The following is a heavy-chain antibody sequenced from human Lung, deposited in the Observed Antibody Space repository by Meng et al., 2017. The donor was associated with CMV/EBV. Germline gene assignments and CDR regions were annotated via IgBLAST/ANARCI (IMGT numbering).Heavy chain of an antibody. D-gene: IGHD1-26*01. V-gene: IGHV3-30*02. J-gene: IGHJ3*02. CDR1: GFTFSRYD. Sequence: GESXKISCAASGFTFSRYDMHWVRQAPGKGLEWVAFTRHDGSNHYYADSVKGRFTISRDNSKNTLYLKMNSLRAEDTAVYYCAKFLSWEPDDAFDIWGQGTXVTVSS. CDR3: AKFLSWEPDDAFDI. CDR2: TRHDGSNH.